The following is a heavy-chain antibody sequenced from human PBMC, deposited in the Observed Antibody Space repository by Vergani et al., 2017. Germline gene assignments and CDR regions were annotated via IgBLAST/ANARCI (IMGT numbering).Heavy chain of an antibody. Sequence: QVQLVQSGAEVKKPGSSVKVSCKASGDTFSSYAISWVRQAPGQGLEWMGRIIPILGIANYAQKFQGRVTITADKSTSTAYMELSSLRSEDTAVYYCARVQYCYYDLNYWGQGTLVTVSS. CDR3: ARVQYCYYDLNY. J-gene: IGHJ4*02. CDR2: IIPILGIA. D-gene: IGHD3-3*01. V-gene: IGHV1-69*04. CDR1: GDTFSSYA.